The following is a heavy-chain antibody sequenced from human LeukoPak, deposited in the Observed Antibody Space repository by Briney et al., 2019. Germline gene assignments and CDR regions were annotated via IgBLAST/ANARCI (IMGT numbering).Heavy chain of an antibody. CDR3: ARGNYDFWSGYPLDY. D-gene: IGHD3-3*01. Sequence: SETLSLTCAVYGGSFSGYYWSWIRQPPGKGLEWIGEINHSGSTNYNPSLKSRVTISVDTSKNQFSLKLSSVNAADTAVYYCARGNYDFWSGYPLDYWGQGTLVTVSS. CDR2: INHSGST. V-gene: IGHV4-34*01. CDR1: GGSFSGYY. J-gene: IGHJ4*02.